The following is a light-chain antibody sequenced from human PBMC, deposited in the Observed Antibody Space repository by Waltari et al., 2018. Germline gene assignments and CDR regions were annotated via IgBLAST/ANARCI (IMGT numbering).Light chain of an antibody. CDR2: GNT. Sequence: QSVLTQPPSVSGAPGQRITISCAGSSSNIGAGYDVHWYQQLPGTAPKLLIYGNTNRPSGVPDRISCSKSGTSASLAITGLQADDEADYYCQSYDSSLRGFVFGTGTEVTIL. CDR1: SSNIGAGYD. J-gene: IGLJ1*01. V-gene: IGLV1-40*01. CDR3: QSYDSSLRGFV.